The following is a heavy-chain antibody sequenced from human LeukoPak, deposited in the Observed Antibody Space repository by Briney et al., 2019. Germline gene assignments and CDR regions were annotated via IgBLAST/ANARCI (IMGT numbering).Heavy chain of an antibody. CDR2: INSDGSTT. D-gene: IGHD2/OR15-2a*01. J-gene: IGHJ6*02. CDR1: GFTFSSYW. V-gene: IGHV3-74*01. CDR3: ARVGTTSNFYYYYGMDV. Sequence: GRSPRLSCAASGFTFSSYWMYWVRQAPGKGLVWVSRINSDGSTTSYADSVKGRFTISRDNAKNTLYLQMNSLRAEDTAVYYCARVGTTSNFYYYYGMDVWGQGTTVTVSS.